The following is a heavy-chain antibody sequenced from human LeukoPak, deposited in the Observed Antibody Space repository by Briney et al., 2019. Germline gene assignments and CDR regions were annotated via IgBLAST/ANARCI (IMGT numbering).Heavy chain of an antibody. J-gene: IGHJ6*03. CDR2: INTDGSST. V-gene: IGHV3-74*01. Sequence: PGGSLRLSYAASGFTFSSYWMHWVRQAPGKGLVWVSRINTDGSSTSYADYVKGRFTVSRDSAKNSLYLEMSSLRVEDTAVYYCVRAFAGYDSQRFYYNMDVWGKGTTVTVSS. CDR3: VRAFAGYDSQRFYYNMDV. D-gene: IGHD5-12*01. CDR1: GFTFSSYW.